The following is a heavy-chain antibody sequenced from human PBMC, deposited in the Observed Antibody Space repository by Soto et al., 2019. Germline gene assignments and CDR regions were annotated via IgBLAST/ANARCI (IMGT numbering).Heavy chain of an antibody. Sequence: GGSLRLSCAASGFTFSSYGMHWVRQAPGKGLEWVAVIWYDGSNKYYADSVKGRFTISRDNSKNTLYLQMNSLRAEDTAVYYCARNKPPYYDFWSGYYNDFDYWGQGTLVTVSS. CDR2: IWYDGSNK. CDR3: ARNKPPYYDFWSGYYNDFDY. V-gene: IGHV3-33*01. D-gene: IGHD3-3*01. J-gene: IGHJ4*02. CDR1: GFTFSSYG.